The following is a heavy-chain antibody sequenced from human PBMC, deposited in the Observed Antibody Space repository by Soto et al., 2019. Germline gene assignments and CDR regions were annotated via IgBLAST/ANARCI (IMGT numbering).Heavy chain of an antibody. J-gene: IGHJ5*02. V-gene: IGHV3-21*01. CDR2: ISRSSSYI. Sequence: EVQLVESGGGLVKPGGSLRLSCAASGFTFSSYSMNWVRQAPGKGLEWVSSISRSSSYIYYADSVKGRFTISRDNAKNSLSLQMNGLRAEDTAVYYCARDLHDYVSFRFDPWGQGTLVTVSS. CDR3: ARDLHDYVSFRFDP. CDR1: GFTFSSYS. D-gene: IGHD3-16*01.